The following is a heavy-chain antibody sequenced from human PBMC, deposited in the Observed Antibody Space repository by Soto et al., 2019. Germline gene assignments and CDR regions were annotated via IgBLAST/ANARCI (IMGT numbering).Heavy chain of an antibody. CDR1: GFTFSSYG. D-gene: IGHD3-3*01. CDR2: IWYDGSNK. J-gene: IGHJ5*02. CDR3: ARESGDYDFWSGYYEQNWFDP. Sequence: QVQLVESGGGVVQPGRSLRLSCAASGFTFSSYGMHWVRQAPGKGLEWVAVIWYDGSNKYYADSVKGRFTISRDNSKNTLYPQMNSLRAEDTAVYYCARESGDYDFWSGYYEQNWFDPWGQGTLVTVSS. V-gene: IGHV3-33*01.